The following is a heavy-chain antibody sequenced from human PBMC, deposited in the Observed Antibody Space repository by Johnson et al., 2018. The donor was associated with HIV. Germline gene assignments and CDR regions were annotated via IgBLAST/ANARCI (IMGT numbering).Heavy chain of an antibody. J-gene: IGHJ3*02. Sequence: QVQLVESGGGLVQPGGSLRLSCAAYGFTVSSYAMHWVRQAPGKGLEWVAVISYDGSNKYYADSVKGRFTISRDNAKNSLYLQMNSLRAEDTALYYCARDRSMIVVVEAFDIWGQGTMVTVSS. V-gene: IGHV3-30*04. D-gene: IGHD3-22*01. CDR3: ARDRSMIVVVEAFDI. CDR1: GFTVSSYA. CDR2: ISYDGSNK.